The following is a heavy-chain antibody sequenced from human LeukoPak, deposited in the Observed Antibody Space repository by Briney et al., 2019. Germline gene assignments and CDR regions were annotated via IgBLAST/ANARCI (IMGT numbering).Heavy chain of an antibody. CDR2: IISIFGTA. CDR1: GGTFSSYA. V-gene: IGHV1-69*13. CDR3: ARGPAPDSSGYQYYFDY. J-gene: IGHJ4*02. D-gene: IGHD3-22*01. Sequence: SVKVSCKASGGTFSSYAISWVRQAPGQGLEWMGGIISIFGTANYAQKFQGRVTITADESTSTAYMELSSLRSEDTAVYYCARGPAPDSSGYQYYFDYWGQGTLVTVSS.